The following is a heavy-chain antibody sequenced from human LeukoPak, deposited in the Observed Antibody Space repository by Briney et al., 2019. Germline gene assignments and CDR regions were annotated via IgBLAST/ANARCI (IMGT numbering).Heavy chain of an antibody. CDR2: INPISGGT. CDR3: ARHPYSGSYHFDY. D-gene: IGHD1-26*01. V-gene: IGHV1-2*02. J-gene: IGHJ4*02. CDR1: GYFFTGYY. Sequence: ASVKVSCQASGYFFTGYYMHWVRPAPGQGLEGMGWINPISGGTNSAQKFQGRVTMTRDTSISTAYMELSRLTSDDTAVYYCARHPYSGSYHFDYWGQGTLVTVSS.